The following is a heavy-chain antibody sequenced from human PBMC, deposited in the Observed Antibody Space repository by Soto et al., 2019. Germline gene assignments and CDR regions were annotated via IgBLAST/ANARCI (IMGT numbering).Heavy chain of an antibody. CDR1: VGSISSYY. Sequence: PSETLSLTCTVSVGSISSYYWSWIRQPPGKGLEWIGYIYYSGSTNYNPSLKSRVTISVDTSKNQFSLKLSSVTAADTAVYYCARDLDYFDYWGQGTLVTVSS. V-gene: IGHV4-59*01. CDR3: ARDLDYFDY. CDR2: IYYSGST. J-gene: IGHJ4*02.